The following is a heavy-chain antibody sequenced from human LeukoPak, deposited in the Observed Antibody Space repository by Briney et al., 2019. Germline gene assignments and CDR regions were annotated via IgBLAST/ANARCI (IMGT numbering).Heavy chain of an antibody. CDR2: MNPNSGNT. CDR3: ARDRGYYDSSGPTFDY. Sequence: GASVKVSCKASGYTFTSYDINWVRQTTGQGLEWMGWMNPNSGNTGYAQKFQGRVTITADKSTSTAYMELSSLRSEDTAVYYCARDRGYYDSSGPTFDYWGQGTLVTVSS. J-gene: IGHJ4*02. CDR1: GYTFTSYD. D-gene: IGHD3-22*01. V-gene: IGHV1-8*01.